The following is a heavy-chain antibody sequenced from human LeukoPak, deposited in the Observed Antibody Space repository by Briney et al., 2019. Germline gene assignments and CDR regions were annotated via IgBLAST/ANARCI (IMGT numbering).Heavy chain of an antibody. J-gene: IGHJ5*02. CDR2: IIPIFGTA. V-gene: IGHV1-69*05. D-gene: IGHD2-15*01. CDR3: ARDRVWDDCSGGRCSQGGNWFDP. CDR1: GGTFSSYA. Sequence: SVKVSCKASGGTFSSYAISWVRQAPGQGLEWMGGIIPIFGTANYAQKFQGRVTITTDESTSTAYMELSSLRSEDTAVYYCARDRVWDDCSGGRCSQGGNWFDPWAQGTLVTVSS.